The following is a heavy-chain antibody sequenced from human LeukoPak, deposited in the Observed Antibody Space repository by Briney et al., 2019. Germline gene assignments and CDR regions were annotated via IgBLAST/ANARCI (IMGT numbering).Heavy chain of an antibody. CDR1: GFTFSSYA. J-gene: IGHJ4*02. CDR3: ASALYDSCGYSPHDY. D-gene: IGHD3-22*01. CDR2: ISYDGSNK. V-gene: IGHV3-30-3*01. Sequence: GGSLRLSCAASGFTFSSYAMHWVRQAPGKGLEWVAVISYDGSNKYYADSVKGRFTISRDNSKNTLYLQMNSLRAEDTAVYYCASALYDSCGYSPHDYWGQGTLVTVSS.